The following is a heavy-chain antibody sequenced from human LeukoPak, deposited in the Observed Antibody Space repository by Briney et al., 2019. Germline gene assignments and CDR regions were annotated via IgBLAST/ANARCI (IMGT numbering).Heavy chain of an antibody. CDR3: AREDYDTLTRHGY. CDR1: GGSISSSSYY. J-gene: IGHJ4*02. V-gene: IGHV4-39*07. D-gene: IGHD3-9*01. Sequence: PSETLSLTCTVSGGSISSSSYYWGWIRQPPGKGREWIGSIYYSGSTYYNPSLKSRVTISVDTSKNQFSLKLSSVTAADTAVYYCAREDYDTLTRHGYWGQGTLVTVSS. CDR2: IYYSGST.